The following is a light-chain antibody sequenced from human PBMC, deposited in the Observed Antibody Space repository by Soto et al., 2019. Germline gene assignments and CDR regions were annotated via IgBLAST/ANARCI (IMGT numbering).Light chain of an antibody. Sequence: DIQMTQSPSSLSASVGDRVTLTCRASETISTFLNWYQHKPGRAPKLLIYAASSLQSGVPSRFSGSGSGTDFTLTISSLQPEDFATYYCQQSYSTLTFGGGTKVDI. V-gene: IGKV1-39*01. CDR1: ETISTF. CDR2: AAS. J-gene: IGKJ4*01. CDR3: QQSYSTLT.